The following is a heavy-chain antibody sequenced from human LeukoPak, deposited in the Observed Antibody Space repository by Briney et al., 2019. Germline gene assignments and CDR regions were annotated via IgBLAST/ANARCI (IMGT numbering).Heavy chain of an antibody. D-gene: IGHD5-18*01. Sequence: KTSETLSLTCAVYGGSFSGYYWSWIRQPPGKGLEWIGEINHSGSTNYNPSLKSRVTISVDTSKNQFSLQLNSVTPEDTAVYYCARDRVAIQLWEIFDYWGQGTLVTVSS. J-gene: IGHJ4*02. V-gene: IGHV4-34*01. CDR1: GGSFSGYY. CDR3: ARDRVAIQLWEIFDY. CDR2: INHSGST.